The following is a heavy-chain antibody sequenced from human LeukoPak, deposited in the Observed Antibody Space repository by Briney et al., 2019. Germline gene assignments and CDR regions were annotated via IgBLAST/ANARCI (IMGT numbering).Heavy chain of an antibody. V-gene: IGHV3-7*01. Sequence: GGSLRLSCAASGFTFSSYWMSWVRQAPGKGLEWVANIKQDGSEKYYVDSVKGRFTISRDNTKNSLYLQMNSLRAEDTAVYYCARDAKTRRFLEWLFTPYFDYWGQGTLVTVSS. CDR3: ARDAKTRRFLEWLFTPYFDY. CDR2: IKQDGSEK. J-gene: IGHJ4*02. D-gene: IGHD3-3*01. CDR1: GFTFSSYW.